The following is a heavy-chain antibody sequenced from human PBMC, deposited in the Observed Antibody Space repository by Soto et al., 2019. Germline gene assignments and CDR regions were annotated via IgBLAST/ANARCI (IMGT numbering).Heavy chain of an antibody. D-gene: IGHD3-10*01. CDR3: ARATMVRGVVYYGMDV. V-gene: IGHV4-30-4*01. J-gene: IGHJ6*02. CDR1: GGSINNAEDN. CDR2: ITYSGST. Sequence: LSLTCTVSGGSINNAEDNWTWIRQPPGKGLEYIGYITYSGSTFYKSSLKSRINMSVDTSKNQFSLRLSSVTAADTAVYYCARATMVRGVVYYGMDVGGQGTTDTVSS.